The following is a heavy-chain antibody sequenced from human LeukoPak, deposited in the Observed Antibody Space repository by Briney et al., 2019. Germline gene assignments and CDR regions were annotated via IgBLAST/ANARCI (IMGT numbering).Heavy chain of an antibody. J-gene: IGHJ4*02. Sequence: GGSLRLSCAASGFTFSSYAITWVRQAPGKGLEWVSAVSSNGAKTYYAGSVKGRFTISRDNYKNMVFLQMNSLRAEDTAVYYCARGRGYSYGYGYWGQGTLVTVSS. CDR1: GFTFSSYA. V-gene: IGHV3-23*01. CDR3: ARGRGYSYGYGY. D-gene: IGHD5-18*01. CDR2: VSSNGAKT.